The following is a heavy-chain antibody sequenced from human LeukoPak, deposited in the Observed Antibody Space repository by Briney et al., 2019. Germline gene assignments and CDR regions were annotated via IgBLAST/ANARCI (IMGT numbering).Heavy chain of an antibody. CDR2: ISGSGGST. CDR3: ARDHSGSYFSSY. CDR1: GFTFSSYA. D-gene: IGHD1-26*01. V-gene: IGHV3-23*01. Sequence: GGSLRLSCAASGFTFSSYAMSWVRQAPGKGLEWVSAISGSGGSTYYADSVKGRFTISRDNSKNTLYLQMNSLRAEDTAVYYCARDHSGSYFSSYWGQGTLVTVSS. J-gene: IGHJ4*02.